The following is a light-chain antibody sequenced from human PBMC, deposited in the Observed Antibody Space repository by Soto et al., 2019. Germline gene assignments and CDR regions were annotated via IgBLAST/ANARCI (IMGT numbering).Light chain of an antibody. CDR1: SSDVGGFNY. CDR2: DVT. V-gene: IGLV2-14*03. J-gene: IGLJ1*01. CDR3: NSYTSSSTYV. Sequence: QSVLTQPASVSGSPGQSITISCTGTSSDVGGFNYVSWYQQLPGKAPKLMIYDVTNRPSGVSYRFSGSKSGNTASLTISGLQAEDEADYYCNSYTSSSTYVFGTGTKLTVL.